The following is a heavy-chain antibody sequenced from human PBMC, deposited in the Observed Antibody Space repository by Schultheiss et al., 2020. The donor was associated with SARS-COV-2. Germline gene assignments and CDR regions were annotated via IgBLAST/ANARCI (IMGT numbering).Heavy chain of an antibody. Sequence: GGSLRLSCAASGFTFSSYSMNWVRQAPGKGLEWVSVIYSGGSTYYADSVKGRFTISRDNSKNTLYLQMNSLRAEDTAVYYCARVRWLRDYYYYYGMDVWGQGTTVTVSS. CDR2: IYSGGST. D-gene: IGHD5-12*01. CDR1: GFTFSSYS. CDR3: ARVRWLRDYYYYYGMDV. J-gene: IGHJ6*02. V-gene: IGHV3-53*01.